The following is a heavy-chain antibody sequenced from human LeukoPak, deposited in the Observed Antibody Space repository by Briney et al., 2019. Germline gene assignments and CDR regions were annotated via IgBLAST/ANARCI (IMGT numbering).Heavy chain of an antibody. CDR2: YRGCGET. D-gene: IGHD4-23*01. J-gene: IGHJ4*02. CDR1: VYSLRHYA. V-gene: IGHV3-23*01. CDR3: AKANWVSNSDAVL. Sequence: PGGPLRLSCAASVYSLRHYAMRWVRHAPAGGPECVSSYRGCGETFYAVCVRGRFTLSRDDSRNTVYLQLNNLRVEDTAIYYCAKANWVSNSDAVLWGQGTQVTVSS.